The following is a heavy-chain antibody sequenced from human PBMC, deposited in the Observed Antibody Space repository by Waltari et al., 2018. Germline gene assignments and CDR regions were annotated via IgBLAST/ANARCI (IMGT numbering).Heavy chain of an antibody. CDR2: ISSSGSTI. CDR1: GFTFSSYE. Sequence: EVQRVESGGGLVQPGGSLRLSCAASGFTFSSYEMNWVRQAPGTGLEWVSYISSSGSTIYYADSGKGRFTISRDNAKNSLYLQMNSLRAEDTAVYYCARDGTSDIVVVPAAIRAYYFDYWGQGTLVTVSS. V-gene: IGHV3-48*03. D-gene: IGHD2-2*02. J-gene: IGHJ4*02. CDR3: ARDGTSDIVVVPAAIRAYYFDY.